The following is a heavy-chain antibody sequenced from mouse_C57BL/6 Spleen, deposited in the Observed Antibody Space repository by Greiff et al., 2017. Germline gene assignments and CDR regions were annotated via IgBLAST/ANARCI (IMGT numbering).Heavy chain of an antibody. Sequence: QVQLKQPGAELVRPGSSVKLSCKASGYTFTSYWMDWVKQRPGQGLEWIGNIYPSDSETHYNQKFKDKATLTVDKSSSTAYMQLSSLTSEDSAVYYCARHYGSSPFDYWGQGTTLTVSS. D-gene: IGHD1-1*01. V-gene: IGHV1-61*01. CDR2: IYPSDSET. CDR1: GYTFTSYW. J-gene: IGHJ2*01. CDR3: ARHYGSSPFDY.